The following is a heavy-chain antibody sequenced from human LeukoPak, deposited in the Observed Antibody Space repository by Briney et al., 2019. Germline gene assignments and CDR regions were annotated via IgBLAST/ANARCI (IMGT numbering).Heavy chain of an antibody. Sequence: GGSLRLSCAASGFTFSSFAMSWVRQAPGKGLEWVSVISGRGDSTYYADSVKGRFTISRDNSKSTVYLQMNSLRAEDTAVYYCARETGDFDSWGQGTLVSVSS. V-gene: IGHV3-23*01. D-gene: IGHD7-27*01. J-gene: IGHJ4*02. CDR2: ISGRGDST. CDR1: GFTFSSFA. CDR3: ARETGDFDS.